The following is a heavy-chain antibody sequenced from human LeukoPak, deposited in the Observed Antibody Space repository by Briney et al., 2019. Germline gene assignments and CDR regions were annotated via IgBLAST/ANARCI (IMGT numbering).Heavy chain of an antibody. D-gene: IGHD6-13*01. CDR1: GGTFSSYA. CDR2: IIPILGIA. V-gene: IGHV1-69*04. CDR3: ARDDVAAAAREFDY. J-gene: IGHJ4*02. Sequence: ASVKVSCKASGGTFSSYAISWVRQAPGQGLEWMGRIIPILGIANYAQKFQGRVTITADKSTSTAYMELSSLRSEDTAVYYCARDDVAAAAREFDYWGQGTLVTASS.